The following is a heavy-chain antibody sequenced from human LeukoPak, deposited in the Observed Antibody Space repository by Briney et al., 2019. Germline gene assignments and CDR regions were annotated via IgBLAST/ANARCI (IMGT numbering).Heavy chain of an antibody. J-gene: IGHJ4*02. D-gene: IGHD6-13*01. Sequence: GGSLRLSCAASGFIVSNNYMSWVRQAPGKGLEWVSVIYTGGTIYYTDSVKGRFTISRDNSKNTLYLQMNSLRAEDTAVYYCARGPRYSFYWGQGTLVSVSS. CDR1: GFIVSNNY. V-gene: IGHV3-53*01. CDR3: ARGPRYSFY. CDR2: IYTGGTI.